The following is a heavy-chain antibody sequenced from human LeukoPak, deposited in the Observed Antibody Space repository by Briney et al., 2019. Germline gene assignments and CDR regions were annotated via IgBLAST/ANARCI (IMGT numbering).Heavy chain of an antibody. D-gene: IGHD2/OR15-2a*01. J-gene: IGHJ4*02. CDR1: GYNFPKSW. V-gene: IGHV5-51*01. Sequence: GESLKISCRASGYNFPKSWIGWVRQMPGKGLEWMAIIYPDDSMTKYSPSFQGQVTISADRSINTAYLQWSSLRASDTAMYYCARPDYFASHDWGQGTLVTVSS. CDR3: ARPDYFASHD. CDR2: IYPDDSMT.